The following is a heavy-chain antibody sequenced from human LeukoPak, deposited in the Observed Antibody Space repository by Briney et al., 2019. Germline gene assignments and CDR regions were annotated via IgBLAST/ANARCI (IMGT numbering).Heavy chain of an antibody. J-gene: IGHJ4*02. CDR2: IYYSGST. CDR3: ARSPLGQQQDY. Sequence: SETLSLTCTVSGGSISSGGYYWSWIRQHPGKGLEWIGYIYYSGSTNYNPSLKSRVTISVDTSKNQFSLKLSSVTAADTAVYYCARSPLGQQQDYWGQGTLVTVSS. CDR1: GGSISSGGYY. V-gene: IGHV4-61*08. D-gene: IGHD6-13*01.